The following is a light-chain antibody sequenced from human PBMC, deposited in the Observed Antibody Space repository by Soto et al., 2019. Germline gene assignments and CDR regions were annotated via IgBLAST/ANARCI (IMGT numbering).Light chain of an antibody. Sequence: IQITHSPSSLSASVLYRVTITCQASQDITNYLNWYQQKPGKAPKLLIYDVSKLETGVPSRFSGSGSGTDFTFTINSLQPEDIATYYCQQYDNRPLTFGGGTKVDIK. CDR1: QDITNY. CDR2: DVS. J-gene: IGKJ4*01. V-gene: IGKV1-33*01. CDR3: QQYDNRPLT.